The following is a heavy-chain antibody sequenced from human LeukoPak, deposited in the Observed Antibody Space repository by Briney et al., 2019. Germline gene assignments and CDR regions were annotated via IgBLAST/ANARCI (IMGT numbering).Heavy chain of an antibody. D-gene: IGHD4-17*01. V-gene: IGHV7-4-1*02. Sequence: ASVKVSCKASGYTFTSYDINWVRQATGQGLEWMGWINTNTGNPTYAQGFTGRFVFSLDTSVSTAYLQISSLKAEDTAVYYCARDPGALYGEPYYFDYWGQGTLVTVSS. CDR3: ARDPGALYGEPYYFDY. J-gene: IGHJ4*02. CDR2: INTNTGNP. CDR1: GYTFTSYD.